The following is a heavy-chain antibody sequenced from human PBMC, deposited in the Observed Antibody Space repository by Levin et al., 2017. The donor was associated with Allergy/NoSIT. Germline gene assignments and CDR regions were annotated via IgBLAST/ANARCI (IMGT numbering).Heavy chain of an antibody. CDR3: ARDLGYYDFWSGYYRVGWFDP. V-gene: IGHV3-7*01. CDR2: IKQDGSEK. Sequence: LSLTCAASGFTFSSSWMSWVRQAPGKGLEWVANIKQDGSEKYYVDSVKGRFTISRDNAKNSLYLQMNSLRAEDTAVYYCARDLGYYDFWSGYYRVGWFDPWGQGTLVTVSS. D-gene: IGHD3-3*01. CDR1: GFTFSSSW. J-gene: IGHJ5*02.